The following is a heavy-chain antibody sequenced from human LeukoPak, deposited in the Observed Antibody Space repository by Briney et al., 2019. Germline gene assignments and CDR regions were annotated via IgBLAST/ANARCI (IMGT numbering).Heavy chain of an antibody. Sequence: ASVTVSCKASGYTFTGYYMHWVRQAPGQGLEWMGWISPNSGGTNYAQKFQGRVTMTRDTSINTAYMELSRLRSDDTAVYYCAREAYDSGSFRTDYYYMDVWGKGTTVTISS. CDR2: ISPNSGGT. CDR1: GYTFTGYY. CDR3: AREAYDSGSFRTDYYYMDV. D-gene: IGHD3-10*01. J-gene: IGHJ6*03. V-gene: IGHV1-2*02.